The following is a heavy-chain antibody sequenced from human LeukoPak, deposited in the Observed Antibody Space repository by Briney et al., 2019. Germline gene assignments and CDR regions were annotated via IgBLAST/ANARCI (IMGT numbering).Heavy chain of an antibody. Sequence: GRSLRLSCAASGITFDEYAMNWVRQAPGKGLEWVSNINWNTGVIVYADSVKGRFTVSRDNAKTSLFLQMNRLRAEDTALYYCAMESRIAVAAIDYWGQGTLVTVSS. J-gene: IGHJ4*02. CDR2: INWNTGVI. V-gene: IGHV3-9*01. D-gene: IGHD6-19*01. CDR1: GITFDEYA. CDR3: AMESRIAVAAIDY.